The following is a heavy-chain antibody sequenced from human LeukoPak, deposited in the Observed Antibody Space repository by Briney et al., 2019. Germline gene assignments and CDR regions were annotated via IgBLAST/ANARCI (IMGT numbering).Heavy chain of an antibody. CDR1: GGSISSGIYY. V-gene: IGHV4-30-2*01. D-gene: IGHD6-25*01. Sequence: SETLSLTCTVSGGSISSGIYYWTWIRQPPGKGLEWIGYIYHSGNTYYNPSLKSRVTISVDNSKNQFSLKLSSVTAADTAVYYCARRGIAAPYYMDVWGKGTTVTVSS. CDR3: ARRGIAAPYYMDV. J-gene: IGHJ6*03. CDR2: IYHSGNT.